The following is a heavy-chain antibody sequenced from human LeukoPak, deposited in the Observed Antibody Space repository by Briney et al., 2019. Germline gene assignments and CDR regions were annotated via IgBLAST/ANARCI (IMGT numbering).Heavy chain of an antibody. Sequence: ASVKVSCKASGYTFTSYDINWVRQATGQGLEWMGWMNPNSGNTAYAQKLQGRVTMTTDTSTSTAYMELRSLRSDDTAVYYCARDGYSSSSRTDYWGQGTLVTVSS. CDR1: GYTFTSYD. J-gene: IGHJ4*02. V-gene: IGHV1-8*02. CDR3: ARDGYSSSSRTDY. CDR2: MNPNSGNT. D-gene: IGHD6-6*01.